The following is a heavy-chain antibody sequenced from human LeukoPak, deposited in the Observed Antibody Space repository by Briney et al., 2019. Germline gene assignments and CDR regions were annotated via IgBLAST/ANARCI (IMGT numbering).Heavy chain of an antibody. J-gene: IGHJ4*02. CDR2: IYHSGST. V-gene: IGHV4-38-2*01. Sequence: GSIYHSGSTFYNPSLKSRDTMSGDKAKNKFSLRLSSLTAADTAVYYCARHGAEMATILGNYWGQGTLVTVSS. D-gene: IGHD5-24*01. CDR3: ARHGAEMATILGNY.